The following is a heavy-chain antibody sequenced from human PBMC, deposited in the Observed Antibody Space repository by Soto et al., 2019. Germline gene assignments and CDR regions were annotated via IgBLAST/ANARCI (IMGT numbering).Heavy chain of an antibody. J-gene: IGHJ4*02. CDR1: KYTFTGYQ. V-gene: IGHV1-2*02. CDR3: ASPLLTGDILDY. CDR2: INPNNGDT. Sequence: QVQLVQSGAEVKKPGASVKVSCKASKYTFTGYQMYWVRQAPGQGLEWMGWINPNNGDTNYAQKFQGRVTMTVDTSIDTVYIELRRLTSDDTAVYYCASPLLTGDILDYWGQGTLVIVAS. D-gene: IGHD7-27*01.